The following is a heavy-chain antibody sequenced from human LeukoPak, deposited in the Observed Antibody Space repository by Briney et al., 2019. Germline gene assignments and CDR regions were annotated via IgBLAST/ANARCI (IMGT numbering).Heavy chain of an antibody. CDR1: GYTFTSYD. CDR3: AREGETYYYDSSGLDLDY. Sequence: ASVKVSCKASGYTFTSYDINWVRQATGQGLEWMGWMNPNSGNTGYAQKFQGRVTITRNTSISTAYMELSSLRSEDTAVYYCAREGETYYYDSSGLDLDYWGQGTLVTVSS. J-gene: IGHJ4*02. CDR2: MNPNSGNT. D-gene: IGHD3-22*01. V-gene: IGHV1-8*03.